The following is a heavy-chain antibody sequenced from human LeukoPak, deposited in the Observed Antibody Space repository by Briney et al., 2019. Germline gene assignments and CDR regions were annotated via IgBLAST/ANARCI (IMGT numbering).Heavy chain of an antibody. J-gene: IGHJ4*02. Sequence: TGGSLRLSCAASGFTLSRYWMHWVRQAPGKGLVWVSRSDNTGSDTSYADSVKGRFTISRDNAKNTLYLQMNSLRAEDTAVYYCARVNNWSREANWGQGTLVTVSS. V-gene: IGHV3-74*01. CDR1: GFTLSRYW. CDR2: SDNTGSDT. CDR3: ARVNNWSREAN. D-gene: IGHD1-20*01.